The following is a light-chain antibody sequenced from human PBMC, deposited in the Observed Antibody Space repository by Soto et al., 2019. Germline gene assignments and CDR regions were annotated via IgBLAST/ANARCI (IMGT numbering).Light chain of an antibody. V-gene: IGKV3-15*01. Sequence: EIVLTQSPATLSVSPGERATLSCRASQSVSSNLAWYQQKPGQAPRLLIYDASTRATGIPGRFSGSGSGTEFSLTISSLQSEDSAVYYCQEYNNWPPWTFGQGTKVDIK. CDR2: DAS. CDR3: QEYNNWPPWT. CDR1: QSVSSN. J-gene: IGKJ1*01.